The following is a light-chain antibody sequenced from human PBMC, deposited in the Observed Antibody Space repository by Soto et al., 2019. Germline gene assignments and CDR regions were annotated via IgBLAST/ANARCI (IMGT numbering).Light chain of an antibody. Sequence: DIQMTQSPSSVSASVGDRVTITCRASQGISSWLAWYQQKPGKAPKVLIFDASTLQRGVPSRFSGSGSGTEFTLTISSLQPDDFATYYCQQYNGYSTWTFGQGTKVDIK. V-gene: IGKV1-5*01. CDR1: QGISSW. J-gene: IGKJ1*01. CDR3: QQYNGYSTWT. CDR2: DAS.